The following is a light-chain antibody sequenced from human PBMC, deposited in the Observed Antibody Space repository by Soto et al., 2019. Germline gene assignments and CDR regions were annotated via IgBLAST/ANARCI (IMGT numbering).Light chain of an antibody. CDR1: QSISSN. V-gene: IGKV3-15*01. J-gene: IGKJ2*01. Sequence: EIVMTQSPATLSVSPGERATLSCRASQSISSNLAWYQQKPGQAPRLLIYGASTRATSIPARFSGSGSGTEFTLTIRSLQSEDFAVYYCQQYNNGRTFGQGTKLEIK. CDR2: GAS. CDR3: QQYNNGRT.